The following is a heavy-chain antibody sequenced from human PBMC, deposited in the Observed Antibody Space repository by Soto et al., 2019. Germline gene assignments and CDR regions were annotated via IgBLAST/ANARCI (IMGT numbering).Heavy chain of an antibody. CDR3: ARHYCSTSTCYLAYYYYAMDV. D-gene: IGHD2-2*01. V-gene: IGHV4-39*01. CDR1: GGSFSSSSXY. Sequence: SETLSLTCTVSGGSFSSSSXYWGWIRQPPGKGLEWIGSIYYRGSTYYNPSLKSRVTISVDTSKSQFSLKLSSVTAADTAVYYCARHYCSTSTCYLAYYYYAMDVWGQGTTVTVSS. CDR2: IYYRGST. J-gene: IGHJ6*02.